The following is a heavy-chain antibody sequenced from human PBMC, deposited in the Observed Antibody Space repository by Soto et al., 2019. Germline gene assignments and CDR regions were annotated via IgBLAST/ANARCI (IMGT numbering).Heavy chain of an antibody. V-gene: IGHV4-34*01. CDR1: GGSFSGYY. J-gene: IGHJ6*02. Sequence: PSETLSLTCAVHGGSFSGYYWSWIRQPPGKGLEWIGEINHSGSTNYNPSLKSRVTISVDTSKNQFSLKLSSVTAADTAVYYCATNYDYVWGSPGDYYYYGMDVWRQGTTVTVSS. CDR3: ATNYDYVWGSPGDYYYYGMDV. D-gene: IGHD3-16*01. CDR2: INHSGST.